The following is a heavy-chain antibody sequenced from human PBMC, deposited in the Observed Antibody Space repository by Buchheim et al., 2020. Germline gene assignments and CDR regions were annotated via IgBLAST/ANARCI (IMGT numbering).Heavy chain of an antibody. CDR3: ARGPTNGHPALVRRSFDP. J-gene: IGHJ5*02. D-gene: IGHD2-8*01. Sequence: QVQLQQWGAGLLKPSETLSLTCAVYGGSFSGYYWSWIRQPPGKGLEWIGEINHSGSTNYNPSLKSRVTISVDTSKNQFFLKLSSVTAADTAVYYCARGPTNGHPALVRRSFDPWGQGTL. V-gene: IGHV4-34*01. CDR2: INHSGST. CDR1: GGSFSGYY.